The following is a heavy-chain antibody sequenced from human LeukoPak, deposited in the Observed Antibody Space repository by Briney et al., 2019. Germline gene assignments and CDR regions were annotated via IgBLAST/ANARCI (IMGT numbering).Heavy chain of an antibody. CDR2: IWYDGSNK. CDR3: AREGLRIDAFDI. V-gene: IGHV3-33*08. CDR1: GFSVTRNY. J-gene: IGHJ3*02. Sequence: GGSLRLSCAASGFSVTRNYVSWVRQAPGKGLEWVAVIWYDGSNKYYADSVKGRFTISRDNSKNTLYLQMNSLRAEDTAVYYCAREGLRIDAFDIWGQGTMVTVSS. D-gene: IGHD4-17*01.